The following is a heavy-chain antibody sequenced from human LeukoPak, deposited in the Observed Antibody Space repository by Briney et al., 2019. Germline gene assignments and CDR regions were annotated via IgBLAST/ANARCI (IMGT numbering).Heavy chain of an antibody. Sequence: GESLKISCRGSGYSFTSYWIGWVRQMPGKGLEWMGIIYPGGSDTRYSPSFQGQVTISADKSISTAYLQWSSLKASDTAMYYCARVDYYDSSGYLSPFDYWGQGTLVTVSS. CDR1: GYSFTSYW. CDR2: IYPGGSDT. V-gene: IGHV5-51*01. CDR3: ARVDYYDSSGYLSPFDY. J-gene: IGHJ4*02. D-gene: IGHD3-22*01.